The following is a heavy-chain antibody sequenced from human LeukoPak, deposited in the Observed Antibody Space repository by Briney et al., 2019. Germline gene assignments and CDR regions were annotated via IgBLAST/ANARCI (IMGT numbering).Heavy chain of an antibody. J-gene: IGHJ4*02. D-gene: IGHD3-10*01. CDR2: ISDHGSIT. Sequence: TGGSLRLSCAASGFTLSNYWMHWVRQAPGKGLVWASRISDHGSITNFADSVKGRFTISRDTAKNTLYLEMNSLRAEDTAVYYCARDLSGYYDYWGQGTLVTVSS. V-gene: IGHV3-74*01. CDR3: ARDLSGYYDY. CDR1: GFTLSNYW.